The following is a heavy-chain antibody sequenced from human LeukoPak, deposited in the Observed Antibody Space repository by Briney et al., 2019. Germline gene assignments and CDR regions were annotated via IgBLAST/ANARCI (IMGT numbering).Heavy chain of an antibody. V-gene: IGHV3-64D*06. J-gene: IGHJ3*02. Sequence: PGGSLRLSCSASGFTFSSYVLHWVRQAPGKGLEDVSAISGNGESTYYVDSVKGRFTISRDNAKNTLYLQMSSLRPEDTAIYYCGRFGDAFDIWGQGTVVTVSS. CDR1: GFTFSSYV. CDR2: ISGNGEST. CDR3: GRFGDAFDI. D-gene: IGHD3-10*01.